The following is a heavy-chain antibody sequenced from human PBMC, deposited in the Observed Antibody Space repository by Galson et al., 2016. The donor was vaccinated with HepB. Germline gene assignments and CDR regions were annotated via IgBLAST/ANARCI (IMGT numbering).Heavy chain of an antibody. J-gene: IGHJ4*02. D-gene: IGHD2-2*01. CDR3: ARRRELPAAIDFDY. CDR2: IKQDGSQK. V-gene: IGHV3-7*03. CDR1: GFTFSTYY. Sequence: SLRLSCAASGFTFSTYYMIWVRQAPGKGLEWVANIKQDGSQKYYVDSVKGRFTISRDNAKNSLYLQMNSLRAEDTALYYCARRRELPAAIDFDYWGQGTPVTVSS.